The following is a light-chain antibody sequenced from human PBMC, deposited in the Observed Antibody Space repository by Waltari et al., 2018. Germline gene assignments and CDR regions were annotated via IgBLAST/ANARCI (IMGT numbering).Light chain of an antibody. Sequence: DIVMTQSPDSLAVSLGERATINCQSSQSVLYSSNNKNYLAWYQQKPGQPPKLLIYWASTRESGVPDRFSGRGSGTDFTLTISSLQAEDVAVYYCQQYYTTPFTFGPGTKVDIK. CDR2: WAS. V-gene: IGKV4-1*01. J-gene: IGKJ3*01. CDR3: QQYYTTPFT. CDR1: QSVLYSSNNKNY.